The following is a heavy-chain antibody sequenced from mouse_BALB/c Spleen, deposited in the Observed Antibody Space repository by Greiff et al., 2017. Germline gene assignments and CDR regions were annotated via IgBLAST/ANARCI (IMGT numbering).Heavy chain of an antibody. J-gene: IGHJ2*01. CDR2: IDPANGNT. Sequence: VQLQQPGAELVKPGASVKLSCKASGYTFTSYWMHWVKQRPEQGLEWIGRIDPANGNTKYDPKFQGKATITADTSSNTAYLQLSSLTSEDTAVYYCARIWDYFDYWGQGTTLTVSS. V-gene: IGHV14-3*02. D-gene: IGHD4-1*01. CDR3: ARIWDYFDY. CDR1: GYTFTSYW.